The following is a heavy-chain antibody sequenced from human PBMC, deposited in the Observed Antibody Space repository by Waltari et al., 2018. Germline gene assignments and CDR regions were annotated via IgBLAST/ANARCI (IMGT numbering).Heavy chain of an antibody. CDR3: ARESCSGGSCYSSRGSDY. CDR1: GYTFTSYD. CDR2: MNPNSGNT. Sequence: QVQLVQSGAEVKKPGASVQVSCTASGYTFTSYDINWVLPATGHGLEWMGWMNPNSGNTGDAQKFQGRVTMTRNTSISTAYMELSSLRSEDTAVYYCARESCSGGSCYSSRGSDYWGQGTLVTVSS. J-gene: IGHJ4*02. D-gene: IGHD2-15*01. V-gene: IGHV1-8*01.